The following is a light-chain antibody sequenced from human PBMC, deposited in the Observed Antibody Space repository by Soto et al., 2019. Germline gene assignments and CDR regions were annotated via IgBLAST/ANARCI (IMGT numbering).Light chain of an antibody. CDR3: TSWTTSTTMV. CDR1: SCDIGAYNV. CDR2: DVN. Sequence: QSALTQPASVSGSPGQSITISCTGTSCDIGAYNVVSWYQQHPGKAPKLMLYDVNIRPSGVCNRFSGSKSGNTASLTISGLQAEDEADYYCTSWTTSTTMVFGGGTKLTVL. J-gene: IGLJ2*01. V-gene: IGLV2-14*03.